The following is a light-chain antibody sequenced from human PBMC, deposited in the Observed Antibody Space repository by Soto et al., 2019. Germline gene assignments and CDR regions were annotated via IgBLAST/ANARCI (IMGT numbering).Light chain of an antibody. CDR3: QQYGSSPLT. Sequence: EIVLTQSPGTLSLSPGERATFSCRASQTVSSSFLAWYQQTPGQAPRLLIYAASSRATGIPDRFSGSGSGTDFTLTISRLEPEDFAVYYCQQYGSSPLTFGGGTKVDIK. V-gene: IGKV3-20*01. J-gene: IGKJ4*01. CDR1: QTVSSSF. CDR2: AAS.